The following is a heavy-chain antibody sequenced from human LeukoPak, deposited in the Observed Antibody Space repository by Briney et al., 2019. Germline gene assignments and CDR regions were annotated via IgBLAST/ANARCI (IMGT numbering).Heavy chain of an antibody. V-gene: IGHV3-48*01. CDR2: ISGHSSTK. CDR3: AKVAKYYYGSETYYFFEH. Sequence: GGSLRLSCAASGFTFSSYSMNWVRQAPGKGLGWVSYISGHSSTKYYADSVKGRFTISRDNAKNSLYLQMNSLRAEDTAVYYCAKVAKYYYGSETYYFFEHWGQGTPVAASS. CDR1: GFTFSSYS. J-gene: IGHJ4*02. D-gene: IGHD3-10*01.